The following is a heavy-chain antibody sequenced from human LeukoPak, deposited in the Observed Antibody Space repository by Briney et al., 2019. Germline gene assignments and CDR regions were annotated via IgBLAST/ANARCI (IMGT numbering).Heavy chain of an antibody. CDR1: GFTFDDYA. V-gene: IGHV3-9*03. Sequence: QAGGSLRLSCAASGFTFDDYAMHWVRQAPGKGLEWVSGISWNSGSIGYADSVKGRFTISRDNAKNSLYLQMNSLRAGDMALYYCAKASIAAAGDFDYWGQGTLVTVSS. J-gene: IGHJ4*02. CDR2: ISWNSGSI. CDR3: AKASIAAAGDFDY. D-gene: IGHD6-13*01.